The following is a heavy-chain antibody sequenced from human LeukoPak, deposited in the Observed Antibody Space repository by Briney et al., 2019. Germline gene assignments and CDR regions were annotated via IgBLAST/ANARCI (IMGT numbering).Heavy chain of an antibody. CDR1: GGSISSNTYY. Sequence: SETLSLTCTVSGGSISSNTYYWGWIRQPPGKGLEWIGSIYYSGSTYYNPSLKSRVTISVDTPKNQFSLRLSSVTAADTAVHYCAKGRSFDWLTFFDYWGQGTLVTVSS. CDR2: IYYSGST. V-gene: IGHV4-39*01. D-gene: IGHD3-9*01. CDR3: AKGRSFDWLTFFDY. J-gene: IGHJ4*02.